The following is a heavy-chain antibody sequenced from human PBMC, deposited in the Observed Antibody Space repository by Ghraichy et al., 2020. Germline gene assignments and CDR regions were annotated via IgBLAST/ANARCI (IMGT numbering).Heavy chain of an antibody. CDR2: ISSSGSST. CDR1: GFTFSGYA. Sequence: GGSLRLSCEVSGFTFSGYAITWVRQAPGKGLEWVSGISSSGSSTYYADSVKGRFTISRDNSKDTSYLQMNSLRAEDTAVYYCAKGRGGVVGTLDYWGQGTLVTVSS. J-gene: IGHJ4*02. V-gene: IGHV3-23*01. CDR3: AKGRGGVVGTLDY. D-gene: IGHD3-3*01.